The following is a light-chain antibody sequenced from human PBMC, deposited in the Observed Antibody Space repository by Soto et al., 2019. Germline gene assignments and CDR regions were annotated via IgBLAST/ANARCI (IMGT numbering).Light chain of an antibody. CDR3: SSYTTINTRV. CDR1: SSDVGGYNS. V-gene: IGLV2-14*01. CDR2: EVS. J-gene: IGLJ3*02. Sequence: QSALTQPASVSGSPGQSITISCTGTSSDVGGYNSVSWYQQHPGRAPELMIYEVSNRPSGVSNRFSGSKSGNTASLTISGLQAEDEADYYCSSYTTINTRVFGAGTQLTVL.